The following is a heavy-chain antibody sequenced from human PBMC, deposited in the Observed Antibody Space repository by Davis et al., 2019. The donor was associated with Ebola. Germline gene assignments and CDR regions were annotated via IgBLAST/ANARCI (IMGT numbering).Heavy chain of an antibody. CDR2: IWYDGSNK. Sequence: GGSLRLSCAASGFTFSSYGMHWVRQAPGKGLEWVAAIWYDGSNKYYADSVKGRFTISRDNSKNTLYLQMNSLRAEDTAVYYCASTAMGTYTWFDPWGQGTLVTVSS. CDR1: GFTFSSYG. J-gene: IGHJ5*02. CDR3: ASTAMGTYTWFDP. V-gene: IGHV3-33*01. D-gene: IGHD5-18*01.